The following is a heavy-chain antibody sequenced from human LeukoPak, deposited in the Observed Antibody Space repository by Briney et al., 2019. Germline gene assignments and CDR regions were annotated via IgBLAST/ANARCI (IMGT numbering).Heavy chain of an antibody. CDR1: EFTVSSNY. D-gene: IGHD6-19*01. CDR2: IYSGGST. Sequence: RGSLRLSCAAPEFTVSSNYMSWVRQAPGEGLEWVSVIYSGGSTYNADAVKGRFTSSRDSSKNTLYLQMNSLRAEDTAVYYCARIAVAGLNFDVWGQGTLVTVSS. V-gene: IGHV3-66*01. CDR3: ARIAVAGLNFDV. J-gene: IGHJ4*02.